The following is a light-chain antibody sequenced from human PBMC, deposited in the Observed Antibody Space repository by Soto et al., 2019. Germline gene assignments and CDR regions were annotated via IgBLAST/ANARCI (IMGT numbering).Light chain of an antibody. J-gene: IGLJ1*01. CDR1: SSDVGGYNY. V-gene: IGLV2-8*01. CDR3: LSYADTADV. CDR2: EVS. Sequence: QSALTQPASVSGSPGQSVTISCAGTSSDVGGYNYVSWYQQYPGKVPKLMIYEVSERPSGVPDRFSGSKSGNTAFLTVSGLQAEDEADYYCLSYADTADVLGTGTKVTVL.